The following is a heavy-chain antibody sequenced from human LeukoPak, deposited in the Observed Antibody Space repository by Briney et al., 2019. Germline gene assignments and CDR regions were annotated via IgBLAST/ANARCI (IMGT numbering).Heavy chain of an antibody. CDR1: GFTFSSYG. Sequence: GGSLRLSCAASGFTFSSYGMHWVRQAPGKGLEWVAVIWYDGSNKYYGDSVKGRFTISRDNSKNSLYMQMNSLRAEDTAVYYCAKAPVRYCSSTSCHDAFDIWGQGTMVTVSS. V-gene: IGHV3-33*06. CDR2: IWYDGSNK. D-gene: IGHD2-2*01. CDR3: AKAPVRYCSSTSCHDAFDI. J-gene: IGHJ3*02.